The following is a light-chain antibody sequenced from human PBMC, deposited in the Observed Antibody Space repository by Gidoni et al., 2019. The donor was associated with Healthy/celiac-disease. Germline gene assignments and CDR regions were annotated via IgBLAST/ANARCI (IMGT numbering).Light chain of an antibody. CDR2: YAS. J-gene: IGKJ5*01. CDR1: QDISND. V-gene: IGKV1-33*01. CDR3: QQYDNLPIT. Sequence: DIQMTQSPSSLSASVGDRVTITCQASQDISNDLNWYQQKTGKAPKLLIYYASNLETGVPSRFSGSGSGTDFTFTISSLQPEDIATYYCQQYDNLPITFGQGTRLEIK.